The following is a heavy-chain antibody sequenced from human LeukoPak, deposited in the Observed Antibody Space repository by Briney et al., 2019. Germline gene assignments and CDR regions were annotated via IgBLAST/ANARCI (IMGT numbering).Heavy chain of an antibody. J-gene: IGHJ5*02. V-gene: IGHV3-74*01. Sequence: GGSLRLSCVASGSTLSSYWMHWVRQAPGKGLVWVSRSKGDGSSTSYADSVKGRFTISRDNTKNTLYLQMNSLRAEDTAVYYCARSDWFDPWGQGTLVTVSS. CDR2: SKGDGSST. CDR3: ARSDWFDP. CDR1: GSTLSSYW.